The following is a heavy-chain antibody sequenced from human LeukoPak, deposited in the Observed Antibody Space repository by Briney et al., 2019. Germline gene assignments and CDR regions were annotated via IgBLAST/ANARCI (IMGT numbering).Heavy chain of an antibody. J-gene: IGHJ6*03. V-gene: IGHV4-59*08. CDR3: ASVVRDTIFGVYYYYYMDV. CDR1: GGSISSYY. D-gene: IGHD3-3*01. CDR2: IYHSGST. Sequence: SETLSLTCTVSGGSISSYYWSWIRQPPGKGLEWIGSIYHSGSTYYNPSLKSRVTISVDTSKNQFSLKLSSVTAADTAVYYCASVVRDTIFGVYYYYYMDVWGKGTTVTVSS.